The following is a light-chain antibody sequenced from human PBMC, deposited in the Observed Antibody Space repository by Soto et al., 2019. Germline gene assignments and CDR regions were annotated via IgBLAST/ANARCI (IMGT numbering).Light chain of an antibody. J-gene: IGKJ4*01. CDR1: QSVSSSY. CDR2: GAS. CDR3: QQYGSSPLT. V-gene: IGKV3-20*01. Sequence: PGDRATLSCRASQSVSSSYLAWYQQKPGQAPRLLIYGASSRATGIPDRFSGSGSGTDFTLTISRLEPEDFAVYSCQQYGSSPLTFGGGTKVDIK.